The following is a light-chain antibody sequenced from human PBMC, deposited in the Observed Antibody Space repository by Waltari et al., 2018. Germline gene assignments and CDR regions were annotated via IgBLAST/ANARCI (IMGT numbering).Light chain of an antibody. Sequence: DIQMTQSPSSLSASVGDRVTITCRASQSISSYLNGYEKKPGKAPKLLIYASSSVPSSVPSRFSGSASGTYFTLTISSLQPEDFATYYCQQSYSTPRTFGQGTKLEIK. CDR3: QQSYSTPRT. CDR2: ASS. V-gene: IGKV1-39*01. J-gene: IGKJ1*01. CDR1: QSISSY.